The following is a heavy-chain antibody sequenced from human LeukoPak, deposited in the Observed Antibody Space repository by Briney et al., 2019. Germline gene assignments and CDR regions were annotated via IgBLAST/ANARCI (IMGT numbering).Heavy chain of an antibody. D-gene: IGHD2-2*01. J-gene: IGHJ4*02. Sequence: SETLSLTCAVYGGSFSGHYWTWIRQAPGKGLESIGESTHTGSTNYNPSLKSRVTISVDTSKNQFSLKLTSVSAADTAVYHCARGRTGAAALDFWGPGTLVTVSS. CDR2: STHTGST. V-gene: IGHV4-34*01. CDR1: GGSFSGHY. CDR3: ARGRTGAAALDF.